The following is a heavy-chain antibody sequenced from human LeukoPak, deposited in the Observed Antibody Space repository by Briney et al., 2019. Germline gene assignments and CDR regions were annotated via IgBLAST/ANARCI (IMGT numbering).Heavy chain of an antibody. CDR3: AKVPGYYYDSSGYYYFDY. CDR2: ISGSGGST. J-gene: IGHJ4*02. V-gene: IGHV3-23*01. Sequence: PGGSLRLSCAASGFTFSSYAMSWVRQAPGKGLEWVSAISGSGGSTYYADSVKGRCTISRDNSKNTLYLQMNSLRAEDTAVYYCAKVPGYYYDSSGYYYFDYWGQGTLVTVSS. D-gene: IGHD3-22*01. CDR1: GFTFSSYA.